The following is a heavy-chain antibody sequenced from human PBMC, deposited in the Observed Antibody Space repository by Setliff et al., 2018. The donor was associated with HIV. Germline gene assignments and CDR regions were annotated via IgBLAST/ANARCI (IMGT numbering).Heavy chain of an antibody. CDR3: ARFSSVYAAIDN. V-gene: IGHV1-3*01. CDR1: GYTFNSYL. CDR2: IHPGNDNR. D-gene: IGHD2-2*01. J-gene: IGHJ4*02. Sequence: ASVKVSCKASGYTFNSYLVYWVRQAPGQRLEWMGWIHPGNDNREYSQRFQGRLTMTRDTSASMAYMELNSLTSEDTAVYFCARFSSVYAAIDNWGPGTLVTVSS.